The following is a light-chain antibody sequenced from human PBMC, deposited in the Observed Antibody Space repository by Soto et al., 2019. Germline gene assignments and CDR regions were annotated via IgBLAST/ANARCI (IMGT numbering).Light chain of an antibody. V-gene: IGKV3-15*01. J-gene: IGKJ3*01. CDR3: QQYNNWPFT. Sequence: EIVMTQSPATLSVSPGERATLSCRASQSISSNLAWYQQKPGQAPRLLIYGASTRATGIPATFSGSGSGTEFTLTISSLQSEDFAVYHCQQYNNWPFTFGPGTKVDIK. CDR2: GAS. CDR1: QSISSN.